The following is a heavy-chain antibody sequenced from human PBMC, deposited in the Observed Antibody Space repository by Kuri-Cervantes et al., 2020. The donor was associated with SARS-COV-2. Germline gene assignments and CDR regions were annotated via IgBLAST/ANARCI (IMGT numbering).Heavy chain of an antibody. CDR1: GYRSSSDT. Sequence: AAVKVSCKASGYRSSSDTMNWVRQAAGQGLEWMGIINPSGGSTSYAKKFQGRVTMTRDTSTSTVYMELSSLRSEDTAVYYCAREDIVVVPAYYDDALDIWGQGTMVTVSS. J-gene: IGHJ3*02. CDR3: AREDIVVVPAYYDDALDI. V-gene: IGHV1-46*01. CDR2: INPSGGST. D-gene: IGHD2-2*01.